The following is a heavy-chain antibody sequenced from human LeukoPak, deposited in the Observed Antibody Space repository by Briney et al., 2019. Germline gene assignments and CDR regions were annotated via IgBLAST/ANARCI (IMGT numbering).Heavy chain of an antibody. D-gene: IGHD3-9*01. J-gene: IGHJ4*02. CDR2: IYSGGST. V-gene: IGHV3-53*04. CDR3: ARLSARYDILTGSDDNDY. Sequence: GGSLRLSCAASGFTVSSNYMSWVRQAPGKGLEWVSVIYSGGSTYYADSVKGRFTISRHNSKNTLYLQMNSLRAEDTAVYYCARLSARYDILTGSDDNDYWGQGTLVTVSS. CDR1: GFTVSSNY.